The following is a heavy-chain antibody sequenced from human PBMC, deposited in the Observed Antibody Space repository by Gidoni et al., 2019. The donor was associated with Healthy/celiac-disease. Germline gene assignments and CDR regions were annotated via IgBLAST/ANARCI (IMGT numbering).Heavy chain of an antibody. CDR3: AKDMGFDP. Sequence: EVQLVESGGGLVQPGRSLRLSCAASGFTFDDYAMHWVRQAPGKGLEWVSGISWNSGSIGYADSVKGRFTISRDNAKNSLYLQMNSLRAEDTALYYCAKDMGFDPWGQGTLVTVSS. CDR2: ISWNSGSI. CDR1: GFTFDDYA. V-gene: IGHV3-9*01. J-gene: IGHJ5*02.